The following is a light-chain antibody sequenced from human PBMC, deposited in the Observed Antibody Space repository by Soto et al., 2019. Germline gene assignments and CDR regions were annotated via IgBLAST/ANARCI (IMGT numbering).Light chain of an antibody. CDR1: QSVSNNY. J-gene: IGKJ1*01. CDR3: QQYGSSGT. V-gene: IGKV3-20*01. CDR2: GAS. Sequence: EIVFTQSPGTLSLSPGERATLSCRASQSVSNNYLAWYQQKPGQAPRLLIYGASNRATGIPDRSSGSGSETDFTLTISRLEPEDFAVYYCQQYGSSGTFGQGTKADIK.